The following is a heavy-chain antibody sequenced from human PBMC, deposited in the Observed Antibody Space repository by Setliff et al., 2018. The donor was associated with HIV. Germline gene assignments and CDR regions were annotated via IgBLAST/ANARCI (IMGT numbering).Heavy chain of an antibody. V-gene: IGHV4-38-2*02. CDR3: ARDKTYCNYSRCSRAGWYFDL. CDR2: IYHSGNT. D-gene: IGHD2-2*01. J-gene: IGHJ2*01. CDR1: GYSINSSHF. Sequence: SETLSLTCTVSGYSINSSHFRGWIRQPPGKGLEWVGSIYHSGNTHYNPSLKSRVTISVDTSKNQFSLKLSSVTAADTAVYYCARDKTYCNYSRCSRAGWYFDLWGRGTLVTVSS.